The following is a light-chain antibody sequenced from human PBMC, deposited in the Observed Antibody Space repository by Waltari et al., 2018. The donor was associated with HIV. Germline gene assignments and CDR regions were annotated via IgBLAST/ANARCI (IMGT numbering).Light chain of an antibody. J-gene: IGKJ4*01. CDR2: WAS. Sequence: DIMMTQSPDSLVVSLGETATINCKSRQSIFSRSDNQNFLAWYQQRPGQPPKLRLYWASIRASGVPDRFRGSGSGTDFTLTISGLQAEDVAVYYCQQYYSTPRTFGGGTKVGIK. CDR3: QQYYSTPRT. V-gene: IGKV4-1*01. CDR1: QSIFSRSDNQNF.